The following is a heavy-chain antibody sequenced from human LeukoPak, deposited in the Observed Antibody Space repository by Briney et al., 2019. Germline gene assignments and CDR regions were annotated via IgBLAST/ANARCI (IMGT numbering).Heavy chain of an antibody. J-gene: IGHJ4*02. V-gene: IGHV1-18*01. Sequence: ASVKVSCKASGSSFSSYGISWVRQAPGQGLEWMGWISAYNGNTKYAQKLQGRVTMTTDTSTSTAYMELRSLRSDDTAVYYCARERWGQWLVFDYWGQGTLVTVSS. D-gene: IGHD6-19*01. CDR1: GSSFSSYG. CDR2: ISAYNGNT. CDR3: ARERWGQWLVFDY.